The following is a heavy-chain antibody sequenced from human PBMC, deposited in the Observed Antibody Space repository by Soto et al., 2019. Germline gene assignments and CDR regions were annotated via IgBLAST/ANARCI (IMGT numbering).Heavy chain of an antibody. Sequence: SETLSLTCSISGGSIRSYYWNWMRQSPGKGLEWIGYIDDSGSTDYNPSLKSRVTISVDTSKNQFSLKMSSVTAADTAVYYCARQGNYDRSGYSGTFDYWGQGILVT. D-gene: IGHD3-22*01. V-gene: IGHV4-59*01. CDR3: ARQGNYDRSGYSGTFDY. CDR1: GGSIRSYY. CDR2: IDDSGST. J-gene: IGHJ4*02.